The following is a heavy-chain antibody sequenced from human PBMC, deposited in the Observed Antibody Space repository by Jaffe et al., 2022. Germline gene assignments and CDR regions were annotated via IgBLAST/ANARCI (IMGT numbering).Heavy chain of an antibody. D-gene: IGHD4-17*01. Sequence: QVQLQQWGAGLLKPSETLSLTCAVYGGSFSGYYWSWIRQPPGKGLEWIGEINHSGSTNYNPSLKSRVTISVDTSKNQFSLKLSSVTAADTAVYYCARGSRRYDYGDPPYYYYYMDVWGKGTTVTVSS. V-gene: IGHV4-34*01. CDR1: GGSFSGYY. CDR2: INHSGST. J-gene: IGHJ6*03. CDR3: ARGSRRYDYGDPPYYYYYMDV.